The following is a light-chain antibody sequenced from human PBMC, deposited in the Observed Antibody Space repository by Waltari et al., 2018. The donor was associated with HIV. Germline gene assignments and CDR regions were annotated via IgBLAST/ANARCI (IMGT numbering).Light chain of an antibody. Sequence: QSLLTQPPSVSGAPGQRVTISCTGSSSNIGAGFDVHWYQQLPGTVPKLLIYGNSKRPFGAPHRFSGSKSGTSASLAITGLQAEDEADYYCQSYDRSLSGYVVFGGGTKLTVL. CDR3: QSYDRSLSGYVV. J-gene: IGLJ2*01. V-gene: IGLV1-40*01. CDR2: GNS. CDR1: SSNIGAGFD.